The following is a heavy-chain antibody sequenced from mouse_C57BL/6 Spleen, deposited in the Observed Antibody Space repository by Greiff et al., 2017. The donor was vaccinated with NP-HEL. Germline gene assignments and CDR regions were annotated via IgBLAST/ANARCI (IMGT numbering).Heavy chain of an antibody. CDR2: IDPSDSYT. CDR3: ARSESLYAMDY. Sequence: VQLQQPGAELVKPGASVKLSCKASGYTFTSYWMQWVKQRPGQGLEWIGEIDPSDSYTNYNQKFMGKAPLTVDTSSSTALMQLSSLTSEDSAVYYCARSESLYAMDYWGQGTSVTVSS. V-gene: IGHV1-50*01. D-gene: IGHD6-1*01. CDR1: GYTFTSYW. J-gene: IGHJ4*01.